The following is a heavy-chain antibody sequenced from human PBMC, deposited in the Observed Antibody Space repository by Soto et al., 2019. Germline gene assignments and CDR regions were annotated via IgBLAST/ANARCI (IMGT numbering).Heavy chain of an antibody. Sequence: ASVKVSCKASGYSFTDHYIHWVRQAPGQGLEFMGWINANNGGAESAQQFQGRVTVTRDTSITTVYMELSNLRSDDTAVYYCAREGGSETLQPSYNWFDTWGQGTLVTVSS. V-gene: IGHV1-2*02. CDR1: GYSFTDHY. CDR3: AREGGSETLQPSYNWFDT. CDR2: INANNGGA. D-gene: IGHD6-25*01. J-gene: IGHJ5*02.